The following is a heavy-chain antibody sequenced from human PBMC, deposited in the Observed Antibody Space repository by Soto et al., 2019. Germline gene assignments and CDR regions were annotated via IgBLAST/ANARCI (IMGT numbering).Heavy chain of an antibody. V-gene: IGHV5-51*01. J-gene: IGHJ4*02. D-gene: IGHD6-13*01. CDR1: GYTFSNFW. CDR2: IYPGDYET. CDR3: ARSPRSSPYFDY. Sequence: PXESLKSACQCSGYTFSNFWIAWVRQLPGKGLEWMGIIYPGDYETRYSPSFHGKVTISADRSIGTAYLQWSSLEASDSAFYFCARSPRSSPYFDYWGQGALVTVSS.